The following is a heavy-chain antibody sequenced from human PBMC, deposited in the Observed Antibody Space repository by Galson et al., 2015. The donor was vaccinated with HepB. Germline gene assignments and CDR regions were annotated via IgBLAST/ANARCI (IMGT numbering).Heavy chain of an antibody. CDR3: ARSTPYYFDY. CDR1: GFTVGSNY. CDR2: IYSGGST. Sequence: SLRLSCAAGGFTVGSNYMSWGRQAAGQGLEWDSDIYSGGSTYYADSVKGRFTISRDNSKNTLYLQMNSLRAEDTAVYYCARSTPYYFDYWGQGTLVTVSS. V-gene: IGHV3-53*01. J-gene: IGHJ4*02.